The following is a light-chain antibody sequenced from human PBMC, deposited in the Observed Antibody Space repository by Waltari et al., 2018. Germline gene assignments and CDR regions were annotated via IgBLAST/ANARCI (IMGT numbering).Light chain of an antibody. CDR1: QSVDSY. Sequence: IALTPFPATLSLSPGERATLSCRASQSVDSYLLWYQQRRGQTPRLVMYAASRRATGIPARFSGSGSGTVFTLTISSLEPDDFAVYYCHQRSNWPITFGQGTRLEI. CDR2: AAS. CDR3: HQRSNWPIT. J-gene: IGKJ5*01. V-gene: IGKV3-11*01.